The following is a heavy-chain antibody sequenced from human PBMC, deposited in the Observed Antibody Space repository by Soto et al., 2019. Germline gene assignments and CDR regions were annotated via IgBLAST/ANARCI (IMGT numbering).Heavy chain of an antibody. D-gene: IGHD6-13*01. V-gene: IGHV4-59*01. Sequence: LSLTCTVSGGSISSYYWSWIRQPPGKGLEWIGYICYSGSTNYNPSLKSRVTISVDTSKNQFSLKLSSVTAADTAVYYCASYSSSWTGVAYWGQGTRVTVSP. CDR1: GGSISSYY. CDR2: ICYSGST. CDR3: ASYSSSWTGVAY. J-gene: IGHJ4*02.